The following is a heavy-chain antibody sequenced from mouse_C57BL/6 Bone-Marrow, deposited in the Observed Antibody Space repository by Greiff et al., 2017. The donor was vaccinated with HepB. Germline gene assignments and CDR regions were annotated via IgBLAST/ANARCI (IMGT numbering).Heavy chain of an antibody. D-gene: IGHD1-1*02. V-gene: IGHV1-55*01. CDR2: IYPGSGST. J-gene: IGHJ1*03. CDR1: GYTFTSYW. CDR3: ARIRWCPRYFDV. Sequence: QVQLQQPGAELVKPGASVKMSCKASGYTFTSYWITWVKQRPGQGLEWIGDIYPGSGSTNYIEKFKSKATLTVDTSSSTAYMQLSSLTSEDSAVYYCARIRWCPRYFDVWGTGTTVTVSS.